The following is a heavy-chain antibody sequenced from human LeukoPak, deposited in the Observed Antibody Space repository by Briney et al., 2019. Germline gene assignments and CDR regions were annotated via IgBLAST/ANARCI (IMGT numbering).Heavy chain of an antibody. Sequence: ASVKVSCKASGYTFTSYGISWVRQAPGQGLEWMGWISAYNGNTNYAQKLQGRVTMTTDTSTSTAYTELRSLRSDDTAVYYCARVTPQSTYYDFWSGYSDYFGYWGQGTLVTVSS. CDR2: ISAYNGNT. CDR3: ARVTPQSTYYDFWSGYSDYFGY. D-gene: IGHD3-3*01. J-gene: IGHJ4*02. CDR1: GYTFTSYG. V-gene: IGHV1-18*01.